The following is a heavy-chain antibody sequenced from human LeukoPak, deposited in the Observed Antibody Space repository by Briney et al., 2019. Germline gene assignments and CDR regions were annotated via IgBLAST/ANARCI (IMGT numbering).Heavy chain of an antibody. CDR1: GYTFTGYY. J-gene: IGHJ4*02. D-gene: IGHD1-26*01. Sequence: ASVKVSCKASGYTFTGYYMHWVRQAPGQGLEWMGWINPNSGGTNYAQKFQGRVTMTRDTSISTAYMELSRLRSDDTAVYYCAREQYSGSYYPNSPFDYWGQGTLVTVSS. V-gene: IGHV1-2*02. CDR2: INPNSGGT. CDR3: AREQYSGSYYPNSPFDY.